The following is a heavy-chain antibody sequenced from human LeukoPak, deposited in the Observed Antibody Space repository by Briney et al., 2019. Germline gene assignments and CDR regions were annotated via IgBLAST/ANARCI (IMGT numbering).Heavy chain of an antibody. V-gene: IGHV3-7*02. Sequence: PGGSLRLSCAASGFTFSSYWMSWVRQAPGKGLEWVANIKQDGSEKYYVDSVRGRFTISRDNAKNSLYLQMNSLRAEDTAVYYCARHSRLDKSSLSWADYWGQGTLVTVSS. CDR3: ARHSRLDKSSLSWADY. CDR2: IKQDGSEK. J-gene: IGHJ4*02. CDR1: GFTFSSYW. D-gene: IGHD2-2*03.